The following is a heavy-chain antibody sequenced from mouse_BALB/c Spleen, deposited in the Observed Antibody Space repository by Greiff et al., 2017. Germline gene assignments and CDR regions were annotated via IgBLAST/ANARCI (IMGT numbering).Heavy chain of an antibody. D-gene: IGHD1-2*01. Sequence: EVKLQESGPGLVKPSQSLSLTCTLTGYSITSDYAWNWIRQFPGNKLEWMGYISYSGSTSYNPSLKSRISITRDTSKNQFFLQLNSVTTEDTATYYCARWATTASWFAYWGQGTLVTVSA. J-gene: IGHJ3*01. CDR2: ISYSGST. CDR3: ARWATTASWFAY. V-gene: IGHV3-2*02. CDR1: GYSITSDYA.